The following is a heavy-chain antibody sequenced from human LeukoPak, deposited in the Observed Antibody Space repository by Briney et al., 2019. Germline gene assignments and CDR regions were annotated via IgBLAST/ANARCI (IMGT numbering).Heavy chain of an antibody. J-gene: IGHJ4*02. CDR2: INPNSGGT. D-gene: IGHD3-9*01. V-gene: IGHV1-2*02. CDR1: GYTFTSYD. Sequence: GASVKVSCKASGYTFTSYDINWVRQATGQGLEWMGWINPNSGGTNYAQKFQGRVTMTRDTSISTAYMELSRLRSDDTAVYYCARGGLLRYFDWLLYSYWGQGTLVTVSS. CDR3: ARGGLLRYFDWLLYSY.